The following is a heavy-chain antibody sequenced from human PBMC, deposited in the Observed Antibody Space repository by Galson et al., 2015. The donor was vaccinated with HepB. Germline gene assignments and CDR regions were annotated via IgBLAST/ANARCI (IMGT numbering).Heavy chain of an antibody. CDR2: ISYDGSNK. CDR3: AKDLHRESSGWYWRNDY. CDR1: GFTFSSYG. Sequence: SLRLSCAASGFTFSSYGMHWVRQAPGKGLEWVAVISYDGSNKYYADSVKGRFTISRDNSKNTLYLQMNGLRAEDTAVYYCAKDLHRESSGWYWRNDYWGQGTLVTVSS. D-gene: IGHD6-19*01. J-gene: IGHJ4*02. V-gene: IGHV3-30*18.